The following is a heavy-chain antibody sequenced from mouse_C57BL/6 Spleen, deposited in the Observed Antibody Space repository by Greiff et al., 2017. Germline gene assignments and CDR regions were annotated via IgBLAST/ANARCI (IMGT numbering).Heavy chain of an antibody. J-gene: IGHJ3*01. CDR1: GFTFSDYG. CDR3: ARNDWDVRFAY. V-gene: IGHV5-17*01. CDR2: ISGGSSTI. D-gene: IGHD4-1*01. Sequence: DVQLVESGGGLVKPGGSLKLSCAASGFTFSDYGMHWVRPAPEKGREGVAYISGGSSTIYYADTVKGRFTISRDNAKNTLFLQMTSLRSEDTAMYYCARNDWDVRFAYWGQGTLVTVSA.